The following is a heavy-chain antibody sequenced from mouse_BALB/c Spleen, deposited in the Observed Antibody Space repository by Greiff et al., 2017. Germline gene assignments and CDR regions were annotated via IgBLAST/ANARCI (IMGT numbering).Heavy chain of an antibody. CDR2: ISYSGST. V-gene: IGHV3-2*02. CDR3: ARSGDYDPYYYAMDY. D-gene: IGHD2-4*01. CDR1: GYSITSDYA. J-gene: IGHJ4*01. Sequence: EVKLVESGPGLVKPSQSLSLTCTVTGYSITSDYAWNWIRQFPGNKLEWMGYISYSGSTSYNPSLKSRISITRDTSKNQFFLQLNSVTTEDTATYYCARSGDYDPYYYAMDYWGQGTSVTVSS.